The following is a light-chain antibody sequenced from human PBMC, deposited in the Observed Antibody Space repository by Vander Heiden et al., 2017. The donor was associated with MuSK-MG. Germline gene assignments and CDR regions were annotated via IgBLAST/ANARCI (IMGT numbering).Light chain of an antibody. CDR2: DVS. CDR3: SSYTSSSTLV. Sequence: QSALTQPASVSGSPGQSTTISCTGTSSDVGGYNYVSWYQQHPGKAPKLMSYDVSNRPSGVSNRFSGSKSGNTASLTISGLQAEDEADYYCSSYTSSSTLVFGGGTKLTVL. J-gene: IGLJ2*01. V-gene: IGLV2-14*03. CDR1: SSDVGGYNY.